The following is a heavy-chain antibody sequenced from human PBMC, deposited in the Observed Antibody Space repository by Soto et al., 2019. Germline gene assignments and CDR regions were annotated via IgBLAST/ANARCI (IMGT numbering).Heavy chain of an antibody. V-gene: IGHV1-3*01. CDR1: GYTFTSYA. J-gene: IGHJ4*02. Sequence: QVQLVQSGAEVKKPGASVKVSCKASGYTFTSYAMHWVRQAPGQRLEWMGWINAGNGNTKYSQKFQGRVTITRDTSASTAYMELSSLRSEDTAVYYCATRKDYYDSSGYLSYWGQGTLATVSS. CDR3: ATRKDYYDSSGYLSY. CDR2: INAGNGNT. D-gene: IGHD3-22*01.